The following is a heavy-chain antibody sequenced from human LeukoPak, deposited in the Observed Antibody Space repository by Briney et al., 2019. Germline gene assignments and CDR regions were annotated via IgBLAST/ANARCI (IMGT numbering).Heavy chain of an antibody. CDR1: GGSISSNY. J-gene: IGHJ4*02. CDR3: ARGWDGYNY. V-gene: IGHV4-59*08. D-gene: IGHD5-24*01. Sequence: SETLSLTCTVSGGSISSNYWSWFRQPPGKGLEWIGYMYYSGTTSYNASLKSRVTMSVDTSKNQFSLKLGSVTAVDTAVYYCARGWDGYNYWGQGTLVTVSS. CDR2: MYYSGTT.